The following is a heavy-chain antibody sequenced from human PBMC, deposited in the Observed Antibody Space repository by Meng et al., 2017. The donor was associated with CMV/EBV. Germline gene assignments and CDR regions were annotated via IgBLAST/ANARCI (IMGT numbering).Heavy chain of an antibody. Sequence: SVTVSCQASGVTFSSCTLSWVRQAPGQGLEWMGGITPIFGVAQYAQNFQGRVTITADEYTNTAYMDVSSLRSEDTAVYYCATGATTSRFRVDYWGQGTLVTVSS. CDR1: GVTFSSCT. D-gene: IGHD2-2*01. CDR3: ATGATTSRFRVDY. V-gene: IGHV1-69*13. J-gene: IGHJ4*02. CDR2: ITPIFGVA.